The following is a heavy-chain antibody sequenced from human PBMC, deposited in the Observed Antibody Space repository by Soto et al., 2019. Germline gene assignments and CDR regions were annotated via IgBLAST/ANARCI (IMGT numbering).Heavy chain of an antibody. CDR1: GITFSSYS. D-gene: IGHD5-18*01. CDR3: VGDQDVHTPMVHGNY. J-gene: IGHJ4*02. CDR2: ISSSKTT. V-gene: IGHV3-48*02. Sequence: EVQLVESGGGLVQPGESLRLSCTASGITFSSYSMNWVRQAPGKGLEWLSYISSSKTTYADSVKGRFTISRDNAKNSVYLQMNSLRDEDTAVYYCVGDQDVHTPMVHGNYCGRGTRVTVSS.